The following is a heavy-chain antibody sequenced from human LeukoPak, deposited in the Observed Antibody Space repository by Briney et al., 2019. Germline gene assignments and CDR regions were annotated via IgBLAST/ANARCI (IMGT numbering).Heavy chain of an antibody. Sequence: GGCLRLSCAAPGLTFTFSTSGIHWVRQAPGKGLEWVAFIQYDGSEKYYAASVKGRCTTSRANSKNTVYLQMNSLTGEDTAIYYCAREGGTIEIGEFDYWGQGTLVTVSS. CDR2: IQYDGSEK. CDR3: AREGGTIEIGEFDY. J-gene: IGHJ4*02. V-gene: IGHV3-30*02. CDR1: GLTFTFSTSG. D-gene: IGHD3-16*02.